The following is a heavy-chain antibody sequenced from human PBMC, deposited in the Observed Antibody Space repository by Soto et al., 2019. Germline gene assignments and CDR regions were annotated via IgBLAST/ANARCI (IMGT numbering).Heavy chain of an antibody. Sequence: ASVKVSCKASGYTFTSYGISWVRQAPGQGLEWMGWISAYNGNTNYAQKLQGRVTMTTDTSTSTAYMELRSLRSDDTAVYYCARKRGYSSYDWGDYFDYWGQGTLVTVSS. CDR1: GYTFTSYG. CDR2: ISAYNGNT. D-gene: IGHD5-12*01. CDR3: ARKRGYSSYDWGDYFDY. V-gene: IGHV1-18*01. J-gene: IGHJ4*02.